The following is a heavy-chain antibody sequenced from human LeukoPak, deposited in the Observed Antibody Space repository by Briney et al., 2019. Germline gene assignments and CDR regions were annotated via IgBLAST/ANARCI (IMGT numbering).Heavy chain of an antibody. Sequence: PSQTLSLTCIVSGVSISSGGYYWSWIRQHPGKGLEWIGYIYDSGTTYYNPSLKSRVSISVDTSKNQFSLKLSSVTAADTAVYYCARGGDRRGFDYWGQGTLVTVSS. CDR2: IYDSGTT. CDR1: GVSISSGGYY. V-gene: IGHV4-31*03. D-gene: IGHD1-14*01. CDR3: ARGGDRRGFDY. J-gene: IGHJ4*02.